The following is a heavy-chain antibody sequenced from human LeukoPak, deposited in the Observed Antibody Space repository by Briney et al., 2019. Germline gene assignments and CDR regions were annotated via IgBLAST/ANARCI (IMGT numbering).Heavy chain of an antibody. CDR1: GGSFSGSY. V-gene: IGHV4-34*01. Sequence: SETLSLTCAVFGGSFSGSYLTWIRQSPGKGLEWVGEIHPTEGGHYNPSLESRVTMSVDTSKTQFSLRMNSVTAADTAVYFCARGTDAYKIGNIWGQGSLVTVSS. CDR3: ARGTDAYKIGNI. J-gene: IGHJ4*02. D-gene: IGHD5-24*01. CDR2: IHPTEGG.